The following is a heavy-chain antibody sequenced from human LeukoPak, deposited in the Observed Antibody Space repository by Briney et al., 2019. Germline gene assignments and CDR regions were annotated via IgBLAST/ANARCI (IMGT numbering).Heavy chain of an antibody. CDR2: IYYSGST. Sequence: PSETLSLTCTVSGGSISSYYWSWIRQPPGKGLEWVGYIYYSGSTTYNPSLKSRVTISVDTPKSQFSLKLSSVTAADTAVYYCARTSIAVAGTHYYYYYGMDVWRQGTTVSVSS. D-gene: IGHD6-19*01. CDR1: GGSISSYY. V-gene: IGHV4-59*08. CDR3: ARTSIAVAGTHYYYYYGMDV. J-gene: IGHJ6*02.